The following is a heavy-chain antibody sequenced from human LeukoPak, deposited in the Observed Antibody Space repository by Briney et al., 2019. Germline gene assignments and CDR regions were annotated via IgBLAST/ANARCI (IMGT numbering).Heavy chain of an antibody. J-gene: IGHJ4*02. Sequence: SQTLSLTCDISGDSVSSNNGAWNWIRQSPSRGLEWLGRTYYRSKWYNDYAGSLNGRITTSPDTSKNQFSLHLNSDTPEDTAVYYCARDLGNTGWYTFDYWGQGILVTVSS. D-gene: IGHD6-19*01. CDR2: TYYRSKWYN. CDR3: ARDLGNTGWYTFDY. V-gene: IGHV6-1*01. CDR1: GDSVSSNNGA.